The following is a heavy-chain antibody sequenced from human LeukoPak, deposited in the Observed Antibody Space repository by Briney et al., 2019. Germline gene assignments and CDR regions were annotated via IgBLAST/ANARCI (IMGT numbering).Heavy chain of an antibody. V-gene: IGHV3-33*01. CDR3: ARETGYDFWSGYPDY. J-gene: IGHJ4*02. CDR2: IWYDGSNK. CDR1: GFTFSSYG. Sequence: GRSLRLSCAASGFTFSSYGMHWVRRAPGKGLEWVAVIWYDGSNKYYADSVKGRFTISRDNSKNTLYLQMNSLRAEDTAVYYCARETGYDFWSGYPDYWGQGTLVTVSS. D-gene: IGHD3-3*01.